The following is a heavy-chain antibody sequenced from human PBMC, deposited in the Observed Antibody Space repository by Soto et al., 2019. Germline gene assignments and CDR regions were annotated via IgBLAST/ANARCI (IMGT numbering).Heavy chain of an antibody. V-gene: IGHV1-69*13. J-gene: IGHJ6*02. CDR1: GGTFSSYA. CDR3: ARALIAVAGKRYYYYGMDV. Sequence: GASVKVSCKASGGTFSSYAISWVRQAPGQGLEWMGGIIPIFGTANYAQKFQGRVTITADESTSTAYMELSSLRSEDTAVYYCARALIAVAGKRYYYYGMDVWGQGTTVTAP. CDR2: IIPIFGTA. D-gene: IGHD6-19*01.